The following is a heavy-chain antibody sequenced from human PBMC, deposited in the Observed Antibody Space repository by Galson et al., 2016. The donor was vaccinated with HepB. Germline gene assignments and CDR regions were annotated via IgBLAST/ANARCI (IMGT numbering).Heavy chain of an antibody. V-gene: IGHV1-69*13. Sequence: SVKVSCKVSGGTFSSSAVSWVRQARGQGLEWMGGTIPIFGSTNYAQKFQGRVTISADESMGTVYMELSSLRSEDTAVYYCARGKGFLSYYGMDVWGQGTTVIVSS. J-gene: IGHJ6*02. CDR3: ARGKGFLSYYGMDV. CDR2: TIPIFGST. CDR1: GGTFSSSA. D-gene: IGHD2/OR15-2a*01.